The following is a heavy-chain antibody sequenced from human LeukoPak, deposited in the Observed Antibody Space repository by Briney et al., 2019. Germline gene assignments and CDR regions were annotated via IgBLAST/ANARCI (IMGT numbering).Heavy chain of an antibody. V-gene: IGHV3-23*01. J-gene: IGHJ4*02. CDR2: ISGSGGST. CDR3: ASVWGMTTEPY. Sequence: GGSLRLSCAASGFTFSSYAMSWVRQAPGKGLGWVSAISGSGGSTYYADSVKGRFTISRDNSKNTLYLQMNSLRAEDTAVYYCASVWGMTTEPYWGQGTLVTVSS. D-gene: IGHD4-17*01. CDR1: GFTFSSYA.